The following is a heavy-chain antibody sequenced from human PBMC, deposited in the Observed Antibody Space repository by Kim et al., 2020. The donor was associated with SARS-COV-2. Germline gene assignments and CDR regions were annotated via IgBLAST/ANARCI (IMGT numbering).Heavy chain of an antibody. CDR1: GYTFTRSA. CDR3: ARGSMITFGGVIVNDAFDI. V-gene: IGHV7-4-1*02. J-gene: IGHJ3*02. CDR2: INTNTGNP. D-gene: IGHD3-16*02. Sequence: ASVKVSCKASGYTFTRSAMNWVRQAPGQGLEWMGWINTNTGNPTYAQGFTGRFVFSLDTSVSTAYLQISSLKAEDTAMYYCARGSMITFGGVIVNDAFDIWGQGTMVTVSS.